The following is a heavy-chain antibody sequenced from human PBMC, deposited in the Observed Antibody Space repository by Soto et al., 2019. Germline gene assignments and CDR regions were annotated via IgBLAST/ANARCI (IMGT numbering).Heavy chain of an antibody. CDR2: ISYDGSNK. D-gene: IGHD3-22*01. Sequence: GGSLRLSCAASGFTFSSYAMHWVRQAPGKGLEWVAVISYDGSNKYYADSVKGRFTISRDNSKNTLYLQMNSLRAEDTAVYYCARDPSSGDNYYYYGMDVWGQGTTVTVSS. CDR1: GFTFSSYA. J-gene: IGHJ6*02. CDR3: ARDPSSGDNYYYYGMDV. V-gene: IGHV3-30-3*01.